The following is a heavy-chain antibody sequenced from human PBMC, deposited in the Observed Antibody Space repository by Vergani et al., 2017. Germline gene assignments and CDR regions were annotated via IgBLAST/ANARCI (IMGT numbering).Heavy chain of an antibody. CDR2: IIPIFGTA. Sequence: QVQLVQSGAEVKKPGSSVKVSCKASGGTFSSYAISWVRQAPGQGLEWMGGIIPIFGTANYAQKFQGRVTITADESTSTAYMELSSLRSEDTAVYYCAEAPPEDGIAARRPAPRFDYWGQGTLVTVSS. CDR3: AEAPPEDGIAARRPAPRFDY. CDR1: GGTFSSYA. J-gene: IGHJ4*02. D-gene: IGHD6-6*01. V-gene: IGHV1-69*01.